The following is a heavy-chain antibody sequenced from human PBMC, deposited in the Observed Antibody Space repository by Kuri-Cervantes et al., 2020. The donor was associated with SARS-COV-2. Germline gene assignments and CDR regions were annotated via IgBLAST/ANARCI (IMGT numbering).Heavy chain of an antibody. CDR3: ARLEIPLVAAAYAY. J-gene: IGHJ4*02. CDR2: IYYSGST. Sequence: SETLSLTCAVPGYSISSGYYWGWIRQPPGKGLEWIGSIYYSGSTYYNPSLKSRVTISVDTSKNQFSLKLSSVTAADTAVYYCARLEIPLVAAAYAYWGQGTLVTVSS. V-gene: IGHV4-38-2*01. CDR1: GYSISSGYY. D-gene: IGHD6-13*01.